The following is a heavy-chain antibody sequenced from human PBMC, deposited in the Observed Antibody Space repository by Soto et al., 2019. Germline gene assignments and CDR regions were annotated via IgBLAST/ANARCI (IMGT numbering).Heavy chain of an antibody. Sequence: SETLSLTCAVYGGSFSGDYWSLIRQPPGKGLEWIGEINHSGSTNYNPSLKSRVTISVDTSKNQFSLKLSSVTAADTAVYYCGSGGLRRWFDPWAQGTLVLGSS. J-gene: IGHJ5*02. CDR3: GSGGLRRWFDP. CDR1: GGSFSGDY. CDR2: INHSGST. V-gene: IGHV4-34*01.